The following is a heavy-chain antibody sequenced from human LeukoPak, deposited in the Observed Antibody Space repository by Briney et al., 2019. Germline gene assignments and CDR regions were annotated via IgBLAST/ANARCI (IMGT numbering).Heavy chain of an antibody. CDR2: ISYDGSNK. CDR1: GFTFSSYA. J-gene: IGHJ6*02. D-gene: IGHD1-26*01. Sequence: PGGSLRLSCAASGFTFSSYAMHWVRQAPGKGLEWVAVISYDGSNKYYADSVKGRFTISRDNSKNTLYLQMNSLRAEDTAVFYCARDIGVSGMDVWGQGTTVTVSS. CDR3: ARDIGVSGMDV. V-gene: IGHV3-30-3*01.